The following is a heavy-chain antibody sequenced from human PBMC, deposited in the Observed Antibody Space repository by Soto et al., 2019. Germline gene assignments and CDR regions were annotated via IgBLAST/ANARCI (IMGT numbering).Heavy chain of an antibody. Sequence: KPSETLSLTCSVSGGPISSGYYYWSWIRQPPGKVLQWIGNICYSVNTYYNPSLKSRLIISIATYKNQSALPVGDVTAADTAVYYRASSSLSGMDVWGQGTTVAVSS. CDR1: GGPISSGYYY. CDR3: ASSSLSGMDV. CDR2: ICYSVNT. V-gene: IGHV4-30-4*01. J-gene: IGHJ6*01.